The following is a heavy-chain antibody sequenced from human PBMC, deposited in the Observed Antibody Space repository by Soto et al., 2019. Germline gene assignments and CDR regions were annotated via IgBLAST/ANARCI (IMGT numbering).Heavy chain of an antibody. CDR1: GFTFSSYS. Sequence: EVQLVESGGGLVKPGGSLRLSCAASGFTFSSYSMNWVRQAPGKGLEWVSYISSSSSYTNYADSVKGRFTISRDNAKNSLYLQMNSLRAEDTAVYYCARKSGQPPDVWGQGTTVTVSS. J-gene: IGHJ6*02. D-gene: IGHD3-10*01. V-gene: IGHV3-21*05. CDR2: ISSSSSYT. CDR3: ARKSGQPPDV.